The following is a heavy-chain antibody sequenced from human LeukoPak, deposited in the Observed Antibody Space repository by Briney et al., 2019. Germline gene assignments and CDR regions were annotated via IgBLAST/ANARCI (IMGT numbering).Heavy chain of an antibody. CDR3: ARKTGTTGEAFDY. CDR2: IKVDGSEK. Sequence: GGSLTLSCAASGFTFSNFWMSWVRQAPGKGLEWVANIKVDGSEKYYADSVKGRFTISRDNAENSLYLQMNSLRAEDTAVYYCARKTGTTGEAFDYWGQGTQVTVSS. D-gene: IGHD1-1*01. CDR1: GFTFSNFW. J-gene: IGHJ4*02. V-gene: IGHV3-7*03.